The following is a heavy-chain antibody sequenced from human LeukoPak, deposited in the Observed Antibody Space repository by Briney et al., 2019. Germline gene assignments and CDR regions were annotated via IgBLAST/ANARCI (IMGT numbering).Heavy chain of an antibody. V-gene: IGHV3-48*01. Sequence: GGSLRLSCAVSGFTFSTHCMNWVRQAPGKGLEWVSYIISSSNTIYYADSVKGRFTISRDNAKNSLYLQMNSLRAEDTAVYYCARAVGHGSGSPRMDVWGKGTTVTVSS. CDR2: IISSSNTI. J-gene: IGHJ6*04. CDR1: GFTFSTHC. D-gene: IGHD3-10*01. CDR3: ARAVGHGSGSPRMDV.